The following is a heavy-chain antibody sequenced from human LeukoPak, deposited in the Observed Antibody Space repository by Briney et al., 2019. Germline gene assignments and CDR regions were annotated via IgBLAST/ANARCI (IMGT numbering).Heavy chain of an antibody. J-gene: IGHJ4*02. V-gene: IGHV3-23*01. D-gene: IGHD3-22*01. CDR1: GFTFSSYG. CDR3: AKDLSYDSSGYYSPAFDY. CDR2: ISGSGGST. Sequence: GGTLRLSCAASGFTFSSYGMSWVRQAPGKGLEWVSAISGSGGSTYYADSVKGRFTISRDNSRNTLYLQMNSLRAEDTAVYYCAKDLSYDSSGYYSPAFDYWGQGTLVTVSS.